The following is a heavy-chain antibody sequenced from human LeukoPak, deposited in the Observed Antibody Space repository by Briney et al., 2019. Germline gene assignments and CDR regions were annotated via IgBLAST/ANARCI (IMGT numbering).Heavy chain of an antibody. D-gene: IGHD3-22*01. V-gene: IGHV4-59*01. CDR1: GGSISTYY. CDR2: IYYSGST. Sequence: KASETLSLTCTVSGGSISTYYWNWIRQPPGKGREWIGYIYYSGSTNYNPSLTGRVTISVDTSKNQFSLKLSSVTAADTAVYYCAREYNYYDSSGWDAFEIWGQGTMVTVSS. J-gene: IGHJ3*02. CDR3: AREYNYYDSSGWDAFEI.